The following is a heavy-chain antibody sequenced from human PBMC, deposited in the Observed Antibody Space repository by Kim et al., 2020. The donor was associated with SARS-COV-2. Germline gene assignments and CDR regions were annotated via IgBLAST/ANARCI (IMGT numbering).Heavy chain of an antibody. CDR2: INSDGSST. J-gene: IGHJ6*02. D-gene: IGHD1-26*01. Sequence: GGSLRLSCAASGFTFSSYWMHWVRQAPGKGLVWVSRINSDGSSTSYADSVKGRFTISRDNAKNTLYLQMNSLRAEDTAVYYCARGAGGSYYHYYYGMDVWGQGTTVTVSS. V-gene: IGHV3-74*01. CDR3: ARGAGGSYYHYYYGMDV. CDR1: GFTFSSYW.